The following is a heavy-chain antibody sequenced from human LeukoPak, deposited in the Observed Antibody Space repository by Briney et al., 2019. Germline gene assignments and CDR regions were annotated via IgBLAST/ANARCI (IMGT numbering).Heavy chain of an antibody. CDR3: STTHYNFGDLDH. CDR1: GFIFSSAW. CDR2: IKTKSDGWTT. D-gene: IGHD3-3*01. V-gene: IGHV3-15*01. J-gene: IGHJ4*02. Sequence: GGSLRLSCAASGFIFSSAWMSWVRQAPGKGLEWVGHIKTKSDGWTTNYAAPVKGRFTISRDDSKNMVYLQMNSLKTEDTAVYYCSTTHYNFGDLDHWGQGALVTVSS.